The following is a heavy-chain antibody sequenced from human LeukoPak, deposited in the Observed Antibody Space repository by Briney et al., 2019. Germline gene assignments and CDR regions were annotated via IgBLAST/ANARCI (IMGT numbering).Heavy chain of an antibody. V-gene: IGHV3-13*01. D-gene: IGHD3-9*01. Sequence: GGSLRLSCAASGFTFSNYDMHWVRQATGKGLEWVSAVGTAGDTYYPGSVKGRFTISRENGKKSLYLQMNSLRAGDTAVYYCAREIRDILTVNWYFDLWGRGTLVTVSS. CDR2: VGTAGDT. CDR1: GFTFSNYD. CDR3: AREIRDILTVNWYFDL. J-gene: IGHJ2*01.